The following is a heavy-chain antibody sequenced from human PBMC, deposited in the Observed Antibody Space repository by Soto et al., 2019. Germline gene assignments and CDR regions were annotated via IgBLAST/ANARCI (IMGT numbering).Heavy chain of an antibody. CDR2: ISAYNGNT. D-gene: IGHD2-15*01. V-gene: IGHV1-18*04. Sequence: ASVKVSCKASGYTFTSYGISWVRQAPGQGLEWMGWISAYNGNTNYAQKLQGRVTMTTDTSTSTAYMELMSLRSDDTAVYCCARSVWPGSGGSCYDGVLDYWGQGTLVTVSS. J-gene: IGHJ4*02. CDR3: ARSVWPGSGGSCYDGVLDY. CDR1: GYTFTSYG.